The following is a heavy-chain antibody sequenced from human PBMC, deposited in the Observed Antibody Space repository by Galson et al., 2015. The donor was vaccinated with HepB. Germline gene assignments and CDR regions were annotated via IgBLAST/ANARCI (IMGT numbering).Heavy chain of an antibody. D-gene: IGHD5-12*01. CDR2: ISGSGGST. CDR1: GFTFSSYA. Sequence: SLRLSCAASGFTFSSYAMSWVRQAPGKGLEWVSAISGSGGSTYYADSVKGRFTISRDNSKNTLYLQMNSLRAEDTAVYYCAKDLGWLRLEGLDYWGQGTLVTVSS. CDR3: AKDLGWLRLEGLDY. J-gene: IGHJ4*02. V-gene: IGHV3-23*01.